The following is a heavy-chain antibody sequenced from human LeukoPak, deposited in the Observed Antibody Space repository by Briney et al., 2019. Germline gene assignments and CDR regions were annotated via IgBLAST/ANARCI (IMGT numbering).Heavy chain of an antibody. J-gene: IGHJ3*02. V-gene: IGHV1-3*01. CDR3: ARSQVAGGAFDI. CDR2: INAGNGNT. D-gene: IGHD2-15*01. Sequence: ASEKVSCKASGYTFTSYAMHWVRQAPGQRLEWMGWINAGNGNTKYSQKFQGRVTITRDTSASTAYMELSSLRSEDTAVYYCARSQVAGGAFDIWGQGTMVTVSS. CDR1: GYTFTSYA.